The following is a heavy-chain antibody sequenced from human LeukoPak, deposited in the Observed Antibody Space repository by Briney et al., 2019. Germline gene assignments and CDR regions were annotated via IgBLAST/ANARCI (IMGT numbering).Heavy chain of an antibody. CDR3: ARGLALRYGSGSYYFDY. Sequence: SQTLSLTCTVSGGSISSGSYYWSWIRQPAGKGLEWIGRIYTSGSTNYNPSLKSRVTISVDTSKNQFSLKLSSVTAADTAVYYCARGLALRYGSGSYYFDYWGQGTLVTVSS. CDR1: GGSISSGSYY. D-gene: IGHD3-10*01. J-gene: IGHJ4*02. V-gene: IGHV4-61*02. CDR2: IYTSGST.